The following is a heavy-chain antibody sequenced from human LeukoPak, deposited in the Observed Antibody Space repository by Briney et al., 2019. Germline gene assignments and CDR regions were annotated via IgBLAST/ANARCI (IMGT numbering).Heavy chain of an antibody. Sequence: PGGSLRLSCAASAFSSHFMPWVRQAPGKGLEWVSVIYSDNSTYYADSVKDRFIISRDNSKNTLYLQMHSLRVDDTALYYCASSFRFFTWGQETLVTVSA. J-gene: IGHJ5*02. V-gene: IGHV3-53*01. CDR3: ASSFRFFT. CDR1: AFSSHF. D-gene: IGHD3-3*01. CDR2: IYSDNST.